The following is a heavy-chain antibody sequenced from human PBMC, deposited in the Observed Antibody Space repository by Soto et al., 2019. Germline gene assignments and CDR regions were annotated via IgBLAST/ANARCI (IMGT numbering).Heavy chain of an antibody. CDR3: THSGVTYYYGPGNDYAMNH. CDR1: GFSLSTSGVG. V-gene: IGHV2-5*01. CDR2: IYGNDDK. J-gene: IGHJ4*02. D-gene: IGHD3-10*01. Sequence: QITLKESGPTLVKPTQTLTLTCTFSGFSLSTSGVGVGWIRQPPGKALECLALIYGNDDKRYTPSLKNRLTIAKDASKNQVVITMSNMDPVDTATYYCTHSGVTYYYGPGNDYAMNHWGQGTLVTVSS.